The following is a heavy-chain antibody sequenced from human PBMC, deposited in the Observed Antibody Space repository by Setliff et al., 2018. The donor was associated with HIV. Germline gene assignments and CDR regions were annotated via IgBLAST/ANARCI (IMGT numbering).Heavy chain of an antibody. V-gene: IGHV1-8*02. CDR2: INPNSGNT. CDR1: GYTFTSYD. J-gene: IGHJ3*02. CDR3: ARRIAFDI. Sequence: ASVKVSCKASGYTFTSYDINWVRQATGQGLEWMGWINPNSGNTGYAQKYQGRVAMTRDTSINTVYMELSSLRSEDTAVYYCARRIAFDIWGQGTMVTVSS.